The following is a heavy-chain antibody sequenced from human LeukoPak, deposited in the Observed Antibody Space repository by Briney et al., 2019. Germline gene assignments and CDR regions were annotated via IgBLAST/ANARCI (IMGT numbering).Heavy chain of an antibody. V-gene: IGHV3-48*01. CDR3: ASAVDIVVVPAAISFDY. Sequence: PGGSLRLSCAASGFTFSSYSMNWVRQAPGKGLEWVSYIISSSSTIYYADSVKGRFTISRDNAKNSLYLQMNSLRAEDTAVYYCASAVDIVVVPAAISFDYWGQGTLVTVSS. D-gene: IGHD2-2*02. CDR1: GFTFSSYS. CDR2: IISSSSTI. J-gene: IGHJ4*02.